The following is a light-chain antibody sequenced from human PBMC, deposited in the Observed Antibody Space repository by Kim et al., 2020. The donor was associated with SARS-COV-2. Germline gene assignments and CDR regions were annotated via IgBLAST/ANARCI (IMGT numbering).Light chain of an antibody. J-gene: IGKJ4*01. V-gene: IGKV1-33*01. CDR2: GVS. CDR3: QHFDNLPLT. Sequence: SASIGDRVTITCQADRDIPNFLNWYQQKPGRAPKLVIFGVSHLQAGVPSRFSGSGSGTDFTLTISNLQPEDIATYFCQHFDNLPLTFGGGTKLEI. CDR1: RDIPNF.